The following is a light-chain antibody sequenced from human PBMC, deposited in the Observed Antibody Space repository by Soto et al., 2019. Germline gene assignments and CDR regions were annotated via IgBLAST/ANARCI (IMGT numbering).Light chain of an antibody. CDR1: SSDVGGYNY. CDR3: SSYAVSALFV. J-gene: IGLJ1*01. Sequence: QSALTQPPSASGSPGQSVTISCTGTSSDVGGYNYVSWYQQHPGKAPKLMIYEVSKRPSGVPDRFSGSKSGNTASLTVSGLQAEDEDDYYCSSYAVSALFVFGTGTKLTVL. CDR2: EVS. V-gene: IGLV2-8*01.